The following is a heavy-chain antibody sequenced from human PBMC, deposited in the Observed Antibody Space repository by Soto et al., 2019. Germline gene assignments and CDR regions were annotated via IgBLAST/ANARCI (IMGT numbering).Heavy chain of an antibody. D-gene: IGHD4-17*01. Sequence: EVQLVESGGGLVQPGRSLRLSCAASGFTFDDYGMHWVRQAPGKGLEWVSGISWNGGSIGYADSVKGRFTISRDNAKNSLYLPMNRLRAEDRALYYCANTYGGYSEYFRHWGQGTLVTVSS. V-gene: IGHV3-9*01. CDR1: GFTFDDYG. CDR3: ANTYGGYSEYFRH. CDR2: ISWNGGSI. J-gene: IGHJ1*01.